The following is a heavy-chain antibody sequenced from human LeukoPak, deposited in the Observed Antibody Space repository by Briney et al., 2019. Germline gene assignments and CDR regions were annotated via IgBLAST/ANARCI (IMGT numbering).Heavy chain of an antibody. CDR3: ARTYRPIRETDAFDI. CDR2: ISSSGSTI. CDR1: GFTFSSYE. Sequence: GGSLRLSCAASGFTFSSYEMNWVRQAPGKGLEWVSYISSSGSTIYYADSVKGRFTISRDNAKNSLYLQMNSLRAEDTAVYYCARTYRPIRETDAFDIWGQGTMVTVSS. V-gene: IGHV3-48*03. J-gene: IGHJ3*02. D-gene: IGHD3-16*01.